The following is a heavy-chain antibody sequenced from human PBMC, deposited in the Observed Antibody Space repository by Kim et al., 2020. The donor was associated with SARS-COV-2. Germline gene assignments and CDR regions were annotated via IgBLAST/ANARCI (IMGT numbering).Heavy chain of an antibody. Sequence: GGSLRLSCAASGFAFDTYWMHWVRQVPGRGPVWLARINADGSSVGYADSVKGRFSVSRDNNRNRLYLQLDSLRGDDTAVYYCARDRLAARLADFWGQGTLVTVSS. D-gene: IGHD6-6*01. J-gene: IGHJ4*02. CDR2: INADGSSV. CDR1: GFAFDTYW. V-gene: IGHV3-74*01. CDR3: ARDRLAARLADF.